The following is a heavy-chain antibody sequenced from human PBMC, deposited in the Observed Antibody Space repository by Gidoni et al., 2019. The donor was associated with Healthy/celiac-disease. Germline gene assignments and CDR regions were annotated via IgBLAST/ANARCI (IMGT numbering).Heavy chain of an antibody. CDR1: GYTFTSYA. V-gene: IGHV1-3*01. J-gene: IGHJ4*02. CDR2: INAGKGNT. CDR3: ARAERYNWNDGFDY. D-gene: IGHD1-1*01. Sequence: QVQLVQSGAEVKKPGASVKVSCKASGYTFTSYAMHWVRQAPGQRLEWMGWINAGKGNTKYSQKFQGRVTITRDTSASTAYMELSSLRSEDTAVYYCARAERYNWNDGFDYWGQGTLVTVSS.